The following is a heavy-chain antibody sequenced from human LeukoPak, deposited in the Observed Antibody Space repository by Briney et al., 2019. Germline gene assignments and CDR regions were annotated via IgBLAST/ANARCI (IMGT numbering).Heavy chain of an antibody. D-gene: IGHD3-3*01. CDR3: ARVTLFGVVMS. CDR1: GGSISSGSYY. CDR2: IYTSGST. Sequence: SETLSLTCTVPGGSISSGSYYWSWIRQPAGKGLEWIGRIYTSGSTNYNPSLKSRVTISVDTSKNQFSLKLSSVTAADTAVYYCARVTLFGVVMSWGQGTLVTVSS. V-gene: IGHV4-61*02. J-gene: IGHJ5*02.